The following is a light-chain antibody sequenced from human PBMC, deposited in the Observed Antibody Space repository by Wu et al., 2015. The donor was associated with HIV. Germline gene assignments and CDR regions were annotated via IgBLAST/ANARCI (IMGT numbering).Light chain of an antibody. J-gene: IGKJ2*01. Sequence: DIQMTQSPSSLSASLGDRVTITCRASQGISNSLAWYQQKPGKAPKVILYATSRLEDGVPSRFSGIGSGTQYSLTINSLQPEDFATYYCQQYFSNTPTFGLGDQGRRS. V-gene: IGKV1-NL1*01. CDR2: ATS. CDR3: QQYFSNTPT. CDR1: QGISNS.